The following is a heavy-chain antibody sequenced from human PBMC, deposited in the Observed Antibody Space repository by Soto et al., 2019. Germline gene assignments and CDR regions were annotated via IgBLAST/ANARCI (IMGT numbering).Heavy chain of an antibody. V-gene: IGHV3-21*01. J-gene: IGHJ4*02. CDR1: GFTFSSYS. D-gene: IGHD4-17*01. Sequence: EVQLVESGGGLVKPGGSLRLSCAASGFTFSSYSMNWVRQAPGKGLEWVSSISSSSYIYYADSVKGRFTISRDNAKNSLYLQMNSLRAEDTAVYYCARDYYGDRTGLSDYWGQGTLVTVSS. CDR2: ISSSSYI. CDR3: ARDYYGDRTGLSDY.